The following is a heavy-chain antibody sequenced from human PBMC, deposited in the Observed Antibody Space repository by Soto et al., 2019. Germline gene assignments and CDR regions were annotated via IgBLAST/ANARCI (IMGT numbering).Heavy chain of an antibody. V-gene: IGHV4-61*01. CDR3: ARVPLGYSSSHHFDF. CDR2: IYNSVTF. Sequence: PSETLSLTCTVSGASVSSGSFYWSWIRQPPGKGLEWIGFIYNSVTFSYNSSLKSRATISVDTSNHQFSLKLRSVTAADTAVHFCARVPLGYSSSHHFDFWGQGALVTVSS. CDR1: GASVSSGSFY. J-gene: IGHJ4*02. D-gene: IGHD6-6*01.